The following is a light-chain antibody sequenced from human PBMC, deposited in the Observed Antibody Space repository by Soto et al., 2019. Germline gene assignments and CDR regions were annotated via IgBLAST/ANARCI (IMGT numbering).Light chain of an antibody. Sequence: AIQMTQSPSSLSASVGDRVTISFRASQGIRNDLGWYQQKPGEAPKLLIYAASTLQTGVPSRFSGSGSGTDFTLTISSLQPEDFATYYCQQSFRSPITFGQGTRLEIK. CDR1: QGIRND. CDR3: QQSFRSPIT. J-gene: IGKJ5*01. CDR2: AAS. V-gene: IGKV1-6*01.